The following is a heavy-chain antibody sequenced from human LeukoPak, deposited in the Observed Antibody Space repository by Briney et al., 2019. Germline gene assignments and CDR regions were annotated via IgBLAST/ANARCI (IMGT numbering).Heavy chain of an antibody. V-gene: IGHV3-7*01. CDR1: GFTFSSYW. D-gene: IGHD3-10*01. J-gene: IGHJ4*02. CDR2: IKEDGSEK. Sequence: GGSLRLSCAASGFTFSSYWMSWVRQAPGKGPEWVANIKEDGSEKYYVDSVKGRFTISRDNAKNSLYLQMNSLRAEDTAVYYCARILVYGSGAEAFDYWGQGTLVTVSS. CDR3: ARILVYGSGAEAFDY.